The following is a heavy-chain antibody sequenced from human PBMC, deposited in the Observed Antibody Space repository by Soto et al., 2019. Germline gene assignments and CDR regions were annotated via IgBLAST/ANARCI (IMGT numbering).Heavy chain of an antibody. D-gene: IGHD3-10*01. CDR2: LSGSGSGF. CDR3: ARGGAHRSGIYFYSGMDA. J-gene: IGHJ6*02. CDR1: GFTISSYS. Sequence: EVQLLESGGGLVQPGGSLRLSCAASGFTISSYSMRWVRQAPGKGLEWVSTLSGSGSGFFYADSVEGRFTISRDTSKNMLYLQLNSLGAEDTAIYYCARGGAHRSGIYFYSGMDAWGQGTTVTVSS. V-gene: IGHV3-23*01.